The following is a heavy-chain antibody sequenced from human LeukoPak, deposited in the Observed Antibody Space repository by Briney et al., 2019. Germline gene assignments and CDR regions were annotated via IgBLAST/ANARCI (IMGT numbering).Heavy chain of an antibody. V-gene: IGHV3-23*01. CDR1: GFTFSNYA. CDR3: AKAVHYDLLRAPFDY. Sequence: QPGGSLRLSCAASGFTFSNYAMTWVRQAPGKGLEWVSAISGSGGSTYYADSVKGRFTISRDNSKNTLYLQMNSLRAEDTAVYYCAKAVHYDLLRAPFDYWGQGTLVTVSS. J-gene: IGHJ4*02. D-gene: IGHD3-9*01. CDR2: ISGSGGST.